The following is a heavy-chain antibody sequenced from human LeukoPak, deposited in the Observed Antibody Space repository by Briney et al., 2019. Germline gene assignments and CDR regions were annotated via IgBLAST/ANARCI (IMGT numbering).Heavy chain of an antibody. CDR1: GGSFSGYY. J-gene: IGHJ4*02. Sequence: PSETLSLTCAVYGGSFSGYYWSWVRQPPGKGLEWIGEIDHRAVTKYKPSLNNRVTISADMSKNQFSLKLSSVTAADTAVYYCARARPGMYRRYFDYWGQGTLVTVSS. V-gene: IGHV4-34*01. D-gene: IGHD3-16*02. CDR3: ARARPGMYRRYFDY. CDR2: IDHRAVT.